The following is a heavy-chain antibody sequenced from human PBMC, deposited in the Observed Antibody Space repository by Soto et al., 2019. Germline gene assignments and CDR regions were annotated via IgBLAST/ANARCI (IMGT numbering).Heavy chain of an antibody. CDR3: FFFQAEDGIRVVRSVSAFLLNRSSDL. D-gene: IGHD3-10*02. Sequence: KGLECVSVITDSGDSANYAASVRGRFTISRDNSKNTLYLQMNSLTAEDTAVYYCFFFQAEDGIRVVRSVSAFLLNRSSDL. CDR2: ITDSGDSA. V-gene: IGHV3-23*01. J-gene: IGHJ2*01.